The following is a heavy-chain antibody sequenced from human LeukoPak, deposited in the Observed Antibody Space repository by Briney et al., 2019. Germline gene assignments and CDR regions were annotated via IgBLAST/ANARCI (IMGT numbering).Heavy chain of an antibody. V-gene: IGHV3-23*01. CDR1: GFTFSSYA. Sequence: GGSLRLSCAASGFTFSSYAMSWVRQAPGKGLEWVSALSGSGGSTYYTDSVKGRFTISRDNSKNTLYLQINSLRAEDTAVYYCAKVLLPYGDYFSFDLWGQGTLVTVSS. CDR2: LSGSGGST. J-gene: IGHJ4*02. D-gene: IGHD4-17*01. CDR3: AKVLLPYGDYFSFDL.